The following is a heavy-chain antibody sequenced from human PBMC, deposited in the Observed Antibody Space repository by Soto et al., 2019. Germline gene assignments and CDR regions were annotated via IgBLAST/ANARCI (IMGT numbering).Heavy chain of an antibody. Sequence: GGSLRLSCAASGFTFSNFAMSWVRQAPGKGLEWVSGISYSGSSTYYADSVKGRFTISRDNSKNTLYLQMNSLRAEDTAVYYCAKDRTLLGLGTLDYWGQGTLVTVSS. D-gene: IGHD3-16*01. V-gene: IGHV3-23*01. J-gene: IGHJ4*02. CDR3: AKDRTLLGLGTLDY. CDR1: GFTFSNFA. CDR2: ISYSGSST.